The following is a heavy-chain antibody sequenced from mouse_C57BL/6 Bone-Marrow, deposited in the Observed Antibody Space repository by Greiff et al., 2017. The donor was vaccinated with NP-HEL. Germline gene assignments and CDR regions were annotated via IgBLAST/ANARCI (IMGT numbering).Heavy chain of an antibody. CDR3: ARWAGTRYFDY. V-gene: IGHV1-64*01. D-gene: IGHD4-1*01. CDR1: GYTFTSYW. J-gene: IGHJ2*01. Sequence: QVQLQQPGAELVKPGASVKLSCKASGYTFTSYWMHWVKQRPGQGLEWIGMIHPTSGSTNYNEKFKSKATLTVDKSSSTAYMQLSSLTSEDSAVYYCARWAGTRYFDYWGQGTTLTVSS. CDR2: IHPTSGST.